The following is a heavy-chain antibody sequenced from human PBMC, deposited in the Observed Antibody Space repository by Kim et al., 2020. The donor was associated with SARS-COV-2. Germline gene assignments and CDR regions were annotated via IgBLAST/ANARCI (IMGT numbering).Heavy chain of an antibody. D-gene: IGHD3-10*01. J-gene: IGHJ4*02. V-gene: IGHV3-30-3*01. CDR1: GFTFSSYA. CDR3: ARGGKRMVRGVIASDY. Sequence: GGSLRLSCAASGFTFSSYAMHWVRQAPGKGLEWVAVISYDGSNKYYADSVKGRFTISRDNSKNTLYLQMNSLRAEDTAVYYCARGGKRMVRGVIASDYWGQGTLVTVSS. CDR2: ISYDGSNK.